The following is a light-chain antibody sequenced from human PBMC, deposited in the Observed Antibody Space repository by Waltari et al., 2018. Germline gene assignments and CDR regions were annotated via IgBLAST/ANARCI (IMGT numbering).Light chain of an antibody. CDR3: QNHERLPAT. J-gene: IGKJ1*01. CDR1: QSVSSY. Sequence: EIVLTQSPATLSLSPGERATLSCRASQSVSSYLAWYQQKPGQAPRLLIYDASNRDTGIPARFSGSGSGTDFTLTISRLEPEDFAVYYCQNHERLPATFGQGTKVEIK. V-gene: IGKV3-11*01. CDR2: DAS.